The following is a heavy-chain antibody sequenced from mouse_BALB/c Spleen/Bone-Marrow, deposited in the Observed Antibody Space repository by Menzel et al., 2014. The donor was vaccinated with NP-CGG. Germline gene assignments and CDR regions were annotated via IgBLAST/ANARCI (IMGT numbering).Heavy chain of an antibody. Sequence: VQLQQSGPSLVQPSQSLSITCTVSGFSFTSYGVHWVRQSPGKGLEWLGVIWRGGSTDYNAAFMSRLSITKDNSKSQVFFKMNGLQADDTAIYYCAKNGGYDGWFAYWGQGTLVTVSA. CDR1: GFSFTSYG. D-gene: IGHD2-14*01. CDR3: AKNGGYDGWFAY. J-gene: IGHJ3*01. V-gene: IGHV2-5-1*01. CDR2: IWRGGST.